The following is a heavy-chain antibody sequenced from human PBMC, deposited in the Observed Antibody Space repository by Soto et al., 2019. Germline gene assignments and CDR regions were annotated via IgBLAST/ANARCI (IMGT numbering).Heavy chain of an antibody. D-gene: IGHD3-3*01. CDR3: ARGITIFGVVPG. CDR2: MNPNSGNT. V-gene: IGHV1-8*01. CDR1: VYTFTSYD. J-gene: IGHJ4*02. Sequence: QVQLVQSGAEVKQPAASVKVSSKASVYTFTSYDINWVRQATGQGLEWMGWMNPNSGNTGYAQKFQGRVTMTRNTSISTADMELSSLRSEDTAVYYCARGITIFGVVPGWGPGTMVTVSA.